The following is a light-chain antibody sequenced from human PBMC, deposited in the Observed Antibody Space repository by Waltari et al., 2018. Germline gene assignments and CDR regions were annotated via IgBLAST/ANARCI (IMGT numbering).Light chain of an antibody. Sequence: QSALSQHLSVSGSPGQSVTIPCPGTRDDGGGYYYAVWFQQFPGQAPNLIIYDVTRRHSGVPDRFSGSKSGNTASLTISGLQVEDEATYYCCSRAGTYTWLFGGGTKVTVL. V-gene: IGLV2-11*01. J-gene: IGLJ2*01. CDR1: RDDGGGYYY. CDR2: DVT. CDR3: CSRAGTYTWL.